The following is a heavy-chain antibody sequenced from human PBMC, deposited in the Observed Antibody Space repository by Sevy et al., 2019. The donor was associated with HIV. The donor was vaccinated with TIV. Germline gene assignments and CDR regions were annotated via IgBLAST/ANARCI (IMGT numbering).Heavy chain of an antibody. D-gene: IGHD1-20*01. J-gene: IGHJ4*02. Sequence: GGSLRLACAASGFTFSSYAMSWVRQAAGKGLEWVSAISGSGGSTYYADSVKGRFTTSRDNSKNTLYLQMNSLRAEETAVYYCANPPITGTDYWGQGTLVTVSS. V-gene: IGHV3-23*01. CDR1: GFTFSSYA. CDR2: ISGSGGST. CDR3: ANPPITGTDY.